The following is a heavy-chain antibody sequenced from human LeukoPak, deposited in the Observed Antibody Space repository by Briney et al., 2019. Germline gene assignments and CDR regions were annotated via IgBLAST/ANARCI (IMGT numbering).Heavy chain of an antibody. CDR1: GGSISTSSYY. CDR3: ASNEWSGYYFDY. Sequence: SETLSLTCTVSGGSISTSSYYWGWIRQPPGKGLEWIGSMYYSGSTYYNPSLKSRVTISVDTSKNQFSLKLSSVTAADAALYYCASNEWSGYYFDYWGQGTLVTVSS. J-gene: IGHJ4*02. V-gene: IGHV4-39*01. D-gene: IGHD3-3*01. CDR2: MYYSGST.